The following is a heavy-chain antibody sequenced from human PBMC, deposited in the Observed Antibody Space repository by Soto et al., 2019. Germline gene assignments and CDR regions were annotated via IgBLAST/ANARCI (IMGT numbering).Heavy chain of an antibody. J-gene: IGHJ6*03. D-gene: IGHD1-7*01. V-gene: IGHV1-8*02. Sequence: ASVKVSCKASGYTFTSYDINWVRQATGQGLEWMGWMNPNSGNTGYAQKFQGRVTMTRNTSISTAYMELSSLRSEDTAVYYCARGGATGTTGGYYYYYMDVWGKGTTVTVSS. CDR3: ARGGATGTTGGYYYYYMDV. CDR1: GYTFTSYD. CDR2: MNPNSGNT.